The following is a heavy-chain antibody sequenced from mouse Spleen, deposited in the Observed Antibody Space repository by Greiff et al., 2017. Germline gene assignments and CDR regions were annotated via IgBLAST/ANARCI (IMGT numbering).Heavy chain of an antibody. CDR3: ARQLGRRAWFAY. V-gene: IGHV5-12*02. Sequence: DVKLVESGGGLVQPGGSLKLSCATSGFTFSDYYLYWVRQTPEKRLEWVAYISNGGGSTYYPDTVKGRFTISRDSAKNPLYLQMSRLKSGDTAMYYCARQLGRRAWFAYWGQGTLVTVSA. CDR1: GFTFSDYY. J-gene: IGHJ3*01. CDR2: ISNGGGST. D-gene: IGHD4-1*01.